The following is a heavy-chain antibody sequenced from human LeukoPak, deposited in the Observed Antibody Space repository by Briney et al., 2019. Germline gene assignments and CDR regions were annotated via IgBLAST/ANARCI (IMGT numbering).Heavy chain of an antibody. J-gene: IGHJ4*02. CDR3: AKMARHGAFGGYFDY. D-gene: IGHD3-10*01. CDR1: GFTFSSYA. CDR2: ISGSGGTT. Sequence: PGGSLRLSCAASGFTFSSYAMSWVRQAPGKGLEWVSLISGSGGTTYYADSVKGRFTISRDSSKDTLYLQMNSLRAEDTAVYFCAKMARHGAFGGYFDYWGQGTLVTVSS. V-gene: IGHV3-23*01.